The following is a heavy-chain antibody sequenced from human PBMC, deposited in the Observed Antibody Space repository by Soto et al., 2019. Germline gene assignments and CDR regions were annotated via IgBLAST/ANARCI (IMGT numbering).Heavy chain of an antibody. Sequence: GESLKISCKGSGYSFTSYWIGWVRQMPGKGLEWMGIIYPGDSDTRYSPSFQGQVTISADKSISTAYLQWSSLKASDTAMYYCARRVANYYDIGGDAFDIWGQGTMVTV. CDR1: GYSFTSYW. J-gene: IGHJ3*02. D-gene: IGHD3-22*01. V-gene: IGHV5-51*01. CDR2: IYPGDSDT. CDR3: ARRVANYYDIGGDAFDI.